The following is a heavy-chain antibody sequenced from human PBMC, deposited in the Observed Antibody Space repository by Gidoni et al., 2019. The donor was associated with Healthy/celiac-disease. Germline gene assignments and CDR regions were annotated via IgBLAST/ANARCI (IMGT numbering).Heavy chain of an antibody. V-gene: IGHV3-15*07. J-gene: IGHJ4*02. D-gene: IGHD3-22*01. CDR2: IKSKTDGGTT. CDR1: CFTFSKAW. CDR3: NTASKGGTYYYDSSGYYYFDY. Sequence: EVQLVESGGGLVKPGGSLRLSCAASCFTFSKAWMNWVRQAPGKGLEWVGRIKSKTDGGTTDYAAPVKGRFTISRDDSKNTLYLQMNSLKTEDKAVYYCNTASKGGTYYYDSSGYYYFDYWGQGTLVTVSS.